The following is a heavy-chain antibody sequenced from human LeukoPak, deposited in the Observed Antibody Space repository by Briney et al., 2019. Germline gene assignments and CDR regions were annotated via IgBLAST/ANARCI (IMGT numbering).Heavy chain of an antibody. D-gene: IGHD1-14*01. V-gene: IGHV4-59*01. J-gene: IGHJ4*02. CDR3: ARDQDRAVSGFDY. CDR1: GGSISSYY. CDR2: IYYCGST. Sequence: SETLSLTCTVSGGSISSYYWSWIRQPPGKGLEWIGYIYYCGSTNYNPSLKSRVTISVDTSKNQFSLKLSSVTAADTAVYYCARDQDRAVSGFDYWGQGTLVTVSS.